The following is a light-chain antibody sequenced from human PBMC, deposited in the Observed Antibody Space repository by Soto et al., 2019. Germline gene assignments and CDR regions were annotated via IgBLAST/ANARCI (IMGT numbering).Light chain of an antibody. CDR3: QQRNYPLT. Sequence: EIVLTQSPATLSLSPGERATLSCRASQSVGSNLGWYQQKPGQSPRLLIYDASTRATGIPARFSGSGSGTDFTLSISTLEPEDFAVYYCQQRNYPLTFGGGTKVEI. CDR1: QSVGSN. V-gene: IGKV3-11*01. J-gene: IGKJ4*01. CDR2: DAS.